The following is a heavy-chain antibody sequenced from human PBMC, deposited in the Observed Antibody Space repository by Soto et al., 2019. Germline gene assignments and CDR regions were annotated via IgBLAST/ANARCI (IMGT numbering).Heavy chain of an antibody. J-gene: IGHJ3*02. Sequence: PSETLSLTFAVSGGSFSGYYWSWIRQPPGKGLEWIGYIYHSGSTNYNPSLKSRVTISVDTSKNQFSLKLNSMTAADTAVYYCAKSPGGYYSFDIWGQGTMVTVSS. D-gene: IGHD3-3*01. CDR1: GGSFSGYY. CDR2: IYHSGST. CDR3: AKSPGGYYSFDI. V-gene: IGHV4-34*01.